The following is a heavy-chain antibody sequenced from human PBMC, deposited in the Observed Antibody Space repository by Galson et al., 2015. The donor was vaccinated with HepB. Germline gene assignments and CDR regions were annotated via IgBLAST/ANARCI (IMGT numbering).Heavy chain of an antibody. V-gene: IGHV3-23*01. J-gene: IGHJ6*02. Sequence: SLRLSCAASGFIFSDYAMSWVRQAPGKGLEWVSSISSSGGSTYDADSVKGRFTISRDNSNDQAYLHMNRLRAEDTAVYYCAKDGGFGHLSVYYYYGMDVWGQGTTVTVSS. CDR2: ISSSGGST. CDR1: GFIFSDYA. D-gene: IGHD3-10*01. CDR3: AKDGGFGHLSVYYYYGMDV.